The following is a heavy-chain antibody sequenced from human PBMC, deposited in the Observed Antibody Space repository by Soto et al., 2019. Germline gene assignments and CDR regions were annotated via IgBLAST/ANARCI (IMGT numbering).Heavy chain of an antibody. D-gene: IGHD5-18*01. CDR1: CGSISSYY. Sequence: PSETLSLTCTVSCGSISSYYWSWIRQPPGKGLEWIGYIYYSGSTNYNPSLKSRVTISVDTSKNQFSLKLSSVTAADTAVYYCARVGTATEGFDYWGQGTLVTVSS. V-gene: IGHV4-59*01. CDR3: ARVGTATEGFDY. CDR2: IYYSGST. J-gene: IGHJ4*02.